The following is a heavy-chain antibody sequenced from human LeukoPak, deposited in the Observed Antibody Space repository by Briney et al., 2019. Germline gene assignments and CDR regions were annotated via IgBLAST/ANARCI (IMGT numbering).Heavy chain of an antibody. V-gene: IGHV3-30*18. CDR3: AKDVAVAGTQYDY. J-gene: IGHJ4*02. CDR2: ISYDGSNK. D-gene: IGHD6-19*01. Sequence: GGSLRLSCAASGFTFSSYGMHWVRQAPGKGLEWVAVISYDGSNKYYADSVKGRFTISRDNSKNTLYLQMNSLRAEDTAVYYCAKDVAVAGTQYDYWGQGTLVTVSS. CDR1: GFTFSSYG.